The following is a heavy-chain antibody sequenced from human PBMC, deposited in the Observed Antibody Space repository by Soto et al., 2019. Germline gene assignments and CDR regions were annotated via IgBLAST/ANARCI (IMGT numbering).Heavy chain of an antibody. CDR1: GYTFTGHW. V-gene: IGHV5-10-1*01. D-gene: IGHD5-12*01. CDR2: IDPSDSYT. Sequence: GEFLKISCQGSGYTFTGHWISWVRQMPGKGLEWMGRIDPSDSYTDYSPTVQGHVTMSADKSINTAYLQWSSLQASDTAVYYCTRHTGYDSSLDYWGQGTLVTVTA. J-gene: IGHJ4*02. CDR3: TRHTGYDSSLDY.